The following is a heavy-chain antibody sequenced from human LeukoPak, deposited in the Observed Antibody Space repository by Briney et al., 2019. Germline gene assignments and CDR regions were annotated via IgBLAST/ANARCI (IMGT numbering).Heavy chain of an antibody. V-gene: IGHV3-30*03. D-gene: IGHD1-26*01. Sequence: GGSLRLSCAASGFTFSSYGMHWVRQAPGKGLEWVAVISYDGSNKYYADSVKGRFTISRDNSKNTLYLQMNSLRAEDTAVYYCAIRPIRELHLTDYWGQGTLVTVSS. CDR2: ISYDGSNK. J-gene: IGHJ4*02. CDR3: AIRPIRELHLTDY. CDR1: GFTFSSYG.